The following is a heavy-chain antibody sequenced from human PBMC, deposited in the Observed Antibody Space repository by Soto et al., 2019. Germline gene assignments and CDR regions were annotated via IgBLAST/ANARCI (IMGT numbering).Heavy chain of an antibody. D-gene: IGHD6-19*01. CDR3: ARAVADKFDY. Sequence: PGGSLRLSCEASGFTFSSYAMHWVRQAPGKGLEWVAVISYDGSNKYYADSVKGRFTISRDNSKNTLYLQMNSLRAEDTAVYYCARAVADKFDYWGQGTLVTVSS. J-gene: IGHJ4*02. CDR1: GFTFSSYA. CDR2: ISYDGSNK. V-gene: IGHV3-30-3*01.